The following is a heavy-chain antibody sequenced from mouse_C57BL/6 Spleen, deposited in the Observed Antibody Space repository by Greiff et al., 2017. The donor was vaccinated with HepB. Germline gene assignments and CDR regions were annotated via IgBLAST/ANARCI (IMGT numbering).Heavy chain of an antibody. V-gene: IGHV1-69*01. CDR1: GYTFTSYW. CDR2: IDPSDSYT. Sequence: QVQLKQPGAELVMPGASVKLSCKASGYTFTSYWMHWVKQRPGQGLEWIGEIDPSDSYTNYNQKFKGKSTLTVDKSSSTAYMQLSSLTSEDSAVYYCARLLVPYAMDYWGQGTSVTVSS. D-gene: IGHD6-2*01. CDR3: ARLLVPYAMDY. J-gene: IGHJ4*01.